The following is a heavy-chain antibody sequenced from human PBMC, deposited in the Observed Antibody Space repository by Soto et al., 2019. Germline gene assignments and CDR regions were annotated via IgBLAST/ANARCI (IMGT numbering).Heavy chain of an antibody. CDR3: ARVSRVFTVWWLPDHYYGMDV. Sequence: QVQLVQSGAEVKKPGSSVKVSCKASGGTFSSYAISWVRQAPGPGLEWMGGIIPIFGTANYAQKFQGRVTLTADESTSTAYMELSSLRAEGTAVYYCARVSRVFTVWWLPDHYYGMDVWGQGTTVTVSS. J-gene: IGHJ6*02. CDR2: IIPIFGTA. CDR1: GGTFSSYA. D-gene: IGHD5-12*01. V-gene: IGHV1-69*01.